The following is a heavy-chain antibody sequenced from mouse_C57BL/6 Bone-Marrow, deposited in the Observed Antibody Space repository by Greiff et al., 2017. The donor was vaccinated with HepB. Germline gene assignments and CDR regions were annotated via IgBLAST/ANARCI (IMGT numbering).Heavy chain of an antibody. D-gene: IGHD1-1*01. J-gene: IGHJ1*03. CDR2: IYPGDGDT. CDR1: GYAFSSSW. Sequence: QVQLQQSGPELVKPGASVKISCKASGYAFSSSWMNWVKQRPGKGLEWIGRIYPGDGDTNYNGKFKGKATLTADKSSSTAYMQLSSLTSEDSAVYFWARNYGSRSSYWYFDVWGTGTTVTVSS. V-gene: IGHV1-82*01. CDR3: ARNYGSRSSYWYFDV.